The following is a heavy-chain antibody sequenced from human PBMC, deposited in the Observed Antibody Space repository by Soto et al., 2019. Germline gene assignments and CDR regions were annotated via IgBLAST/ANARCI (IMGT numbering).Heavy chain of an antibody. J-gene: IGHJ6*03. V-gene: IGHV1-2*04. Sequence: QVQLVQSGAEVRKPGASVTVSCRSSGDSFNDYYIHWVRQAPGQGLEWMGWINPNSGVTKYAQKLQSWVSMTRDTSIRTVYMQLSRLTSDDTAVYYCARESGGATATLAYYDFYMDGWGTGTTVTVSS. CDR2: INPNSGVT. D-gene: IGHD5-12*01. CDR1: GDSFNDYY. CDR3: ARESGGATATLAYYDFYMDG.